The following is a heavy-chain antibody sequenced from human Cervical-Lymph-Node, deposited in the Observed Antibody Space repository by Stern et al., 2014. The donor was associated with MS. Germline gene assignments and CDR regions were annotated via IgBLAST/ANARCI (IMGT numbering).Heavy chain of an antibody. CDR3: AKSSCRTIACYHGVFDY. CDR2: MSYDGAHK. V-gene: IGHV3-30*18. Sequence: QVQLVESGGGVVQPGRSLRLSCAASGFTFSTYAMHWVRQAPGKGLEWVAVMSYDGAHKDYAESVMGRFTISRDNSKHTLHLQMNSLRTEDTAVYYCAKSSCRTIACYHGVFDYWAQGALVAVSS. D-gene: IGHD2-2*01. J-gene: IGHJ4*02. CDR1: GFTFSTYA.